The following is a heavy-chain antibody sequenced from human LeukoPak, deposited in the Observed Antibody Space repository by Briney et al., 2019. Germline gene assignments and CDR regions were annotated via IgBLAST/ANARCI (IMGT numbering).Heavy chain of an antibody. CDR2: IIPIFGTA. CDR1: GYSFSNYG. Sequence: GASVKVSCKASGYSFSNYGLSWVRQAPGQGLEWMGGIIPIFGTANYAQKFQGRVTITADKSTSTAYMELSSLRSEDTAVYYCAREHDDRLLYTELMVYEGVSWFDPWGQGTLVTVSS. J-gene: IGHJ5*02. D-gene: IGHD2-8*01. V-gene: IGHV1-69*06. CDR3: AREHDDRLLYTELMVYEGVSWFDP.